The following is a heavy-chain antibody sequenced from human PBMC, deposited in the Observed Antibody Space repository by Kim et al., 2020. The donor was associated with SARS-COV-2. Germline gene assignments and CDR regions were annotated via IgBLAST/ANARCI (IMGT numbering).Heavy chain of an antibody. CDR1: GFIFRNYW. CDR3: AKSDSGAFEI. D-gene: IGHD6-25*01. Sequence: GGSLRLSCEASGFIFRNYWMHWIRQAPGKGLVWVSCINNEGSATTYADSVRGRFTISRDNAKNTLYLQMNSLTAEDTAVYFCAKSDSGAFEIWGQGTMIT. CDR2: INNEGSAT. V-gene: IGHV3-74*01. J-gene: IGHJ3*02.